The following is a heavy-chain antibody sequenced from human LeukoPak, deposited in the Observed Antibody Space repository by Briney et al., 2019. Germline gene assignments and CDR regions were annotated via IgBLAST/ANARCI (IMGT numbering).Heavy chain of an antibody. D-gene: IGHD4-17*01. J-gene: IGHJ4*02. CDR1: GFSLSTYA. V-gene: IGHV3-23*01. Sequence: GGSLRLSCAASGFSLSTYAMSWVRQAPGKGPEWVSSISGAGGRTYYADSVKGRFTISRDNSKNTLYLQMNSLRAEDTAVYYCAKLKHDYGDYADYWGQGTLVTVSS. CDR3: AKLKHDYGDYADY. CDR2: ISGAGGRT.